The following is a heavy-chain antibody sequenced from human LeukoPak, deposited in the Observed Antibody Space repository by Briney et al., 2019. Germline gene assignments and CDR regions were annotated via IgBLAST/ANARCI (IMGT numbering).Heavy chain of an antibody. CDR1: GLTFSSSW. CDR3: AKAPPYKKYFDY. D-gene: IGHD1-1*01. CDR2: INPEGSEK. Sequence: GGSLRLSCAVSGLTFSSSWMDWVRQAPGKGLEWVASINPEGSEKYSADSVKGRFTISRDNSKNTLYLQMNSLRAEDTAVYYCAKAPPYKKYFDYWGQGTLVTVSS. J-gene: IGHJ4*02. V-gene: IGHV3-7*03.